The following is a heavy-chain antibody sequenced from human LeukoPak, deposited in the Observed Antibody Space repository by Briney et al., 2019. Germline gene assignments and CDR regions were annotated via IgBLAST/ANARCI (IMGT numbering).Heavy chain of an antibody. CDR2: IIPIFGTA. Sequence: ASVKVSCKASGGTFSSYAISWVRQAPGQGLEWMGGIIPIFGTANYAQKFQGRVTITTDESTSTAYMELSSLRSEDTAVYYCARSIVVVPAAMYNWFDPWGQGTLVTVSS. J-gene: IGHJ5*02. CDR1: GGTFSSYA. V-gene: IGHV1-69*05. CDR3: ARSIVVVPAAMYNWFDP. D-gene: IGHD2-2*01.